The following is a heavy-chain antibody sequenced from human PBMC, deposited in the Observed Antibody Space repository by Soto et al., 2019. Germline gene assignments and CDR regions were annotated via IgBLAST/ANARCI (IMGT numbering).Heavy chain of an antibody. CDR1: GGSFSGYY. CDR2: INHGGST. Sequence: QVQLQQWGAGLLKPSETLSLTCAVYGGSFSGYYWSWIRQPPGKGLEWIGEINHGGSTNYNPSLKSRVTISVYTSKNQFSLKLSSVTAADTAVYYCATKVVTYYYYGMDVWGPGITVTASS. J-gene: IGHJ6*02. D-gene: IGHD2-15*01. CDR3: ATKVVTYYYYGMDV. V-gene: IGHV4-34*01.